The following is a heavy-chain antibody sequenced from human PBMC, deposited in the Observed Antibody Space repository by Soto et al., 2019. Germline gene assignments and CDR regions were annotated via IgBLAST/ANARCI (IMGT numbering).Heavy chain of an antibody. CDR2: ISYSGRT. CDR3: ARPHGDPLGY. D-gene: IGHD4-17*01. Sequence: QLQLQQSGPGLVKPSETLSLTCTVSGGSISSSTYYWGWIRQPPGKGLEWIGSISYSGRTYYNPSLKSRVTVSIYTSKNEFSLKLNSVTAADSAVYYCARPHGDPLGYWGQGTLVTVSS. CDR1: GGSISSSTYY. J-gene: IGHJ4*02. V-gene: IGHV4-39*01.